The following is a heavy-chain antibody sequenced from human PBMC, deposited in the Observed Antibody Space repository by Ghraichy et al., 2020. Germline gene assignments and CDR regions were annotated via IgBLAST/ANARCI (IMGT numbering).Heavy chain of an antibody. CDR2: IYYSGST. J-gene: IGHJ3*02. CDR3: ARIRRYSRRPDGFDI. CDR1: GGSMTNYY. D-gene: IGHD6-13*01. V-gene: IGHV4-59*01. Sequence: SETLSLTCTVSGGSMTNYYWSWIRQPPGKGLEWIGYIYYSGSTNHNPSLRSRVTISVDTSKNQFSLTLNSVTAAATAVYYCARIRRYSRRPDGFDIWGLGTMVIVSS.